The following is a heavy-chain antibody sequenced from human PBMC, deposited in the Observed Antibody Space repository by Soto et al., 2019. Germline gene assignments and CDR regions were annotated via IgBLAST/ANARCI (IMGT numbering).Heavy chain of an antibody. Sequence: PGGSLRLSCAASGFAVSSHWMNWVRQPPGKGLEWVSLIFSTGSTKYADSVKGRFSISRDISKNTLSLKMNSLRPEDTAVYFCARHSFAPHRGQGTLVTLSS. CDR3: ARHSFAPH. CDR2: IFSTGST. V-gene: IGHV3-66*04. D-gene: IGHD3-3*01. CDR1: GFAVSSHW. J-gene: IGHJ4*02.